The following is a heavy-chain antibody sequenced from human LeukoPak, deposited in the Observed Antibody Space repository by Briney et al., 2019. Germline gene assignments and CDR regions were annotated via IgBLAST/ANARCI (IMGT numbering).Heavy chain of an antibody. D-gene: IGHD2-15*01. J-gene: IGHJ4*02. CDR3: ARRYCSGSSCYFDY. CDR2: IYYSGST. CDR1: SGSISSNY. V-gene: IGHV4-59*01. Sequence: SETLSLTCTVSSGSISSNYWNWIRQPPGKGLEWVGYIYYSGSTDYNPSLKSRVTISVDTSKNQFSLKLSSVTAADTAVYYCARRYCSGSSCYFDYWGQGTLVTVSS.